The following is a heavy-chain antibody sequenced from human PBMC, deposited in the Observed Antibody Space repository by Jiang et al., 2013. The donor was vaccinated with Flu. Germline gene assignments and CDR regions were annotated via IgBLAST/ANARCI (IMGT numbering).Heavy chain of an antibody. D-gene: IGHD6-19*01. V-gene: IGHV4-30-4*08. CDR3: ARGGAVAGTFWFDP. J-gene: IGHJ5*02. CDR2: IFYSGST. Sequence: GLVKPSQTLSLDVHCLVVAPSAAMITTGTGFASPQGRAWSGIGYIFYSGSTYYNPSLKSRVIISADTSKNQFSLNLSSVTAADTAVYYCARGGAVAGTFWFDPWGRGTLVSVSS. CDR1: VAPSAAMITT.